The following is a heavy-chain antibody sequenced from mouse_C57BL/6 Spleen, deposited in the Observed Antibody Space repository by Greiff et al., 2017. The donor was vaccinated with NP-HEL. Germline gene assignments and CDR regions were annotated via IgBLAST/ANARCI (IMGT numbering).Heavy chain of an antibody. Sequence: EVQRVESGGGLVKPGGSLKLSCAASGFTFSSYTMSWVRQTPEKRLEWVATISGGGGNTYYPDSVKGRFTISRDNAKNTLYLQMSSLRSEDTALDYCARQGGGLGSSPYFDVWGTGTTVTVSS. V-gene: IGHV5-9*01. CDR1: GFTFSSYT. J-gene: IGHJ1*03. CDR3: ARQGGGLGSSPYFDV. D-gene: IGHD1-1*01. CDR2: ISGGGGNT.